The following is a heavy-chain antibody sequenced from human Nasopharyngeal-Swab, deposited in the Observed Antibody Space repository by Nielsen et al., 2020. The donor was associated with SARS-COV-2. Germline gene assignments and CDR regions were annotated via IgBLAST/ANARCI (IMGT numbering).Heavy chain of an antibody. Sequence: GASLKISCAASGFTFSNYVMNRVRQAPGKGLEWVSATTNSGGSTYYADSVKGRFTISRDNSKNTLFLQMNSLRAEDTAVYYCAKDKAHSTFDYWGQGTLVTVSS. V-gene: IGHV3-23*01. CDR1: GFTFSNYV. CDR2: TTNSGGST. CDR3: AKDKAHSTFDY. D-gene: IGHD4-11*01. J-gene: IGHJ4*02.